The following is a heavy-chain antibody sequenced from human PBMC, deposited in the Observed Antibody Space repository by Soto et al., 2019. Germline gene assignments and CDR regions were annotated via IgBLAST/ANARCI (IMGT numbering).Heavy chain of an antibody. V-gene: IGHV4-59*12. D-gene: IGHD2-15*01. Sequence: SETLSLTCTVSGGSISSYYWSWIRQPPGKGLERIGYIYYSGSTTYNPSLKSRVIISVDKSKNQFSLKVTSVTDADTAVYFCARGVAGTDFDYWGQGTLVTVSS. CDR1: GGSISSYY. CDR3: ARGVAGTDFDY. CDR2: IYYSGST. J-gene: IGHJ4*02.